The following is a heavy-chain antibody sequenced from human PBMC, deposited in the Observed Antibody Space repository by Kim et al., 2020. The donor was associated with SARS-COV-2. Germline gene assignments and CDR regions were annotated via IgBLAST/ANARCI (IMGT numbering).Heavy chain of an antibody. Sequence: GGSLRLSCAASGFTFSSYAMHWVRQAPGKGLEWVAVISYDGSNKYYADSVKGRFTISRDNSKNTLYLQMNSLRAEDTAVYYCARGQYYGSGFDYWGQGTLVTVSS. CDR1: GFTFSSYA. J-gene: IGHJ4*02. CDR2: ISYDGSNK. D-gene: IGHD3-10*01. CDR3: ARGQYYGSGFDY. V-gene: IGHV3-30*04.